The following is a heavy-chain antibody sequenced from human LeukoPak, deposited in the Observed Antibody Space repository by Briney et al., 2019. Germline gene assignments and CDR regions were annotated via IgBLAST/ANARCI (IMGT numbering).Heavy chain of an antibody. CDR1: GGSISSYY. CDR3: ARYPSYYYDSSGYFQH. D-gene: IGHD3-22*01. Sequence: PSETLSLTCTVSGGSISSYYWSWIRQPPGKGLEWIGYIYYSGSTNYNPSLKSRVTISVDTSKNQFSLKLSSVTAADTAVYYCARYPSYYYDSSGYFQHWGRGTLVTVSS. CDR2: IYYSGST. V-gene: IGHV4-59*01. J-gene: IGHJ1*01.